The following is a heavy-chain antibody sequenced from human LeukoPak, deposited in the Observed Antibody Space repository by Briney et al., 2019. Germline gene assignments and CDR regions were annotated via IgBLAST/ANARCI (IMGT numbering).Heavy chain of an antibody. J-gene: IGHJ4*02. CDR2: IRSKANSYAT. CDR3: TQAVAGTEANY. D-gene: IGHD6-19*01. Sequence: GGSLRLSCAASGFTFSGSAMHWVRQASGKGLEWVGRIRSKANSYATAYAASVKGRLTISRDDSKNTAYLQMNSLKTEDTAVYYCTQAVAGTEANYWGQGTLVAVSS. V-gene: IGHV3-73*01. CDR1: GFTFSGSA.